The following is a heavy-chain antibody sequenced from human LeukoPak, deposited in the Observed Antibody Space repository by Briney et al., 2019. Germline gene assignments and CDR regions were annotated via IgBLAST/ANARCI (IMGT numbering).Heavy chain of an antibody. J-gene: IGHJ5*02. V-gene: IGHV3-23*01. D-gene: IGHD5-24*01. CDR1: GFTFSSYA. Sequence: GGSLRLSCAASGFTFSSYAMSWVRQAPGKGLEWVSAISGSGGSTYYADSVKGRFTISRDNSKNTLYLQMNSLRAEDTAVYYCAKDRESEMATISPLGPWGQGTLVTVSP. CDR3: AKDRESEMATISPLGP. CDR2: ISGSGGST.